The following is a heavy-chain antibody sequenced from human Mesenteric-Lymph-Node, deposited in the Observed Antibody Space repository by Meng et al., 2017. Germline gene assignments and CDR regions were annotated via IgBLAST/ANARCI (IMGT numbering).Heavy chain of an antibody. V-gene: IGHV3-9*01. D-gene: IGHD3-22*01. CDR1: GFTFDDYA. CDR3: AKDLVHYYDSSGYNFDY. Sequence: GGSLRLSCAASGFTFDDYAMHWVRQAPGKGLEWVSGISWNSGSIGYADSVKGRFTISRDNAKNSLYLQMNSLRAEDTALYYCAKDLVHYYDSSGYNFDYWGQGTLVTVSS. J-gene: IGHJ4*02. CDR2: ISWNSGSI.